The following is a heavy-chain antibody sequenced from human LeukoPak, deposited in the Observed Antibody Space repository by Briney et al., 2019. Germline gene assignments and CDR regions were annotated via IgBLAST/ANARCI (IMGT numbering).Heavy chain of an antibody. CDR3: ARGFDGLRLKGQYFDY. Sequence: HRASVKVSCKASGHSLTSYSMHWARQAPGQGLEWMGIINPSGGSTSYAQKFQGRVTMTRDTSTSTVYMEVTSLRSEDTAVYYCARGFDGLRLKGQYFDYWGQGTLVTVSS. CDR1: GHSLTSYS. D-gene: IGHD5/OR15-5a*01. V-gene: IGHV1-46*01. CDR2: INPSGGST. J-gene: IGHJ4*02.